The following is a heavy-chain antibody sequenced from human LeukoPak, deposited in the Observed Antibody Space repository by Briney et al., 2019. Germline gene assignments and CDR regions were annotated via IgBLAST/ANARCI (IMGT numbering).Heavy chain of an antibody. J-gene: IGHJ5*02. Sequence: SETLSLTCAVYGGSFSGYYWSWIRQPPGKGLEWIGEINHIGSTNYNPSLKRRVTISVDTSKNQFSLKLSSVTAADTAVYYCARRPYLGYCSSTSCPGGIWFDPWGQGTLVTVSS. V-gene: IGHV4-34*01. CDR2: INHIGST. CDR3: ARRPYLGYCSSTSCPGGIWFDP. CDR1: GGSFSGYY. D-gene: IGHD2-2*01.